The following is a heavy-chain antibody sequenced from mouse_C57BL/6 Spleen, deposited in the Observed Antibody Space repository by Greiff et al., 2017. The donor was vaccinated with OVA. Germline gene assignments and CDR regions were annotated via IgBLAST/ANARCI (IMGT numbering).Heavy chain of an antibody. CDR3: ARGTDWYFDV. D-gene: IGHD2-14*01. CDR1: GYTFTSYG. Sequence: VQVVESGAELARPGASVKLSCKASGYTFTSYGISWVKQRTGQGLEWIGEIYPRSGNTYYNEKFKGKATLTADKSSSTAYMELRSLTSEDSAVYFCARGTDWYFDVWGTGTTVTVSS. CDR2: IYPRSGNT. J-gene: IGHJ1*03. V-gene: IGHV1-81*01.